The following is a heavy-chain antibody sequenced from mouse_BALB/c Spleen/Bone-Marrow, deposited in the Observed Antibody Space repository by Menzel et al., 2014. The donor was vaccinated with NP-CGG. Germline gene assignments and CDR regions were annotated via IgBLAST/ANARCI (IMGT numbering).Heavy chain of an antibody. CDR1: GFTFSSYG. V-gene: IGHV5-6*01. J-gene: IGHJ3*01. D-gene: IGHD2-4*01. CDR3: ARQEITTRNAWFAY. Sequence: EVQLVESGGDLVKPGGSLKLSCAAFGFTFSSYGMSWVRQTPDKRLEWVATISSGGSYTYYPDSVKGRFTISRDNAKNTLYLQMSSLKSEDTAMYYCARQEITTRNAWFAYWGQGTLVTVSA. CDR2: ISSGGSYT.